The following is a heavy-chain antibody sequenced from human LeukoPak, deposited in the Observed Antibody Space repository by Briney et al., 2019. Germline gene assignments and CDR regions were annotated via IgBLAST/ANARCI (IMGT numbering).Heavy chain of an antibody. CDR3: ASQPRHGSGFIES. Sequence: SETLSLTCTVSGYSISSGYYWGWIRQPPGKGLEWIGSIYHSGSTNYNPSLASRLTISLDTSKNQLSLKLDSVTAADMAVYYCASQPRHGSGFIESWGQGTLVTVSS. V-gene: IGHV4-38-2*02. D-gene: IGHD6-19*01. J-gene: IGHJ4*02. CDR1: GYSISSGYY. CDR2: IYHSGST.